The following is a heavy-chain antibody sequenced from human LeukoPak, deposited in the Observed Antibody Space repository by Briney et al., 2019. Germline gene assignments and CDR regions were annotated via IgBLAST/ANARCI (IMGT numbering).Heavy chain of an antibody. CDR3: ARLKYGSGSYSPYYMDV. J-gene: IGHJ6*03. CDR2: ITSSSSYT. CDR1: GITFSNYN. Sequence: GGSLRLSCAAPGITFSNYNMNWVRQAPGKGLEWISAITSSSSYTFYADSVKGRFTISRDNAQNSLYLQMNSLRAEDTAVYYCARLKYGSGSYSPYYMDVWGKGTTVTVSS. V-gene: IGHV3-21*01. D-gene: IGHD3-10*01.